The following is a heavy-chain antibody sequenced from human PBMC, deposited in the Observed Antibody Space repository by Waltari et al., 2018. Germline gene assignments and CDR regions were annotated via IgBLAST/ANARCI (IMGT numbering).Heavy chain of an antibody. Sequence: QLQLQESGPGLVKPSETLSLTCTVSGGSISSSSYYWGWIRQPPGKGLEWIGSIYYSAGTYYNPSLKSRVTISVDTSKNQFSLKLSSVTAADTAVYYCASLGIAVAGSLDYWGQGTLVTVSS. V-gene: IGHV4-39*01. CDR3: ASLGIAVAGSLDY. D-gene: IGHD6-19*01. CDR2: IYYSAGT. J-gene: IGHJ4*02. CDR1: GGSISSSSYY.